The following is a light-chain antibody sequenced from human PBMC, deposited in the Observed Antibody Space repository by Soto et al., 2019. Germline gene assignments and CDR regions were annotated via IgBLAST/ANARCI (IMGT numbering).Light chain of an antibody. J-gene: IGKJ4*01. V-gene: IGKV1-39*01. CDR3: QQSYITPPVT. CDR1: QSIRSY. CDR2: AAS. Sequence: DIQMTQSPSSLSASVGDRVTITCRASQSIRSYLNWYQQKPGKAPKLLIYAASSLQSGVPSRFSGSGSGTDFTLTISSLQPEDFATYYCQQSYITPPVTFGGGTKVEIK.